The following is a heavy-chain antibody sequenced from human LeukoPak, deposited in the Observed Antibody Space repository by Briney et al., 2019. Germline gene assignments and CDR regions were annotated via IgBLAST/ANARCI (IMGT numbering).Heavy chain of an antibody. D-gene: IGHD1-1*01. Sequence: ASVKVSCKASGYTFTSYDINWVRQATGQGLEWMGWMNPNSGNTGYAQKFQGRVTMTRNTSISTAYMELSSLRSEDTAVYYCARVAENWKPWGYYFDYWGQGTLVTVSS. V-gene: IGHV1-8*01. CDR1: GYTFTSYD. CDR2: MNPNSGNT. J-gene: IGHJ4*02. CDR3: ARVAENWKPWGYYFDY.